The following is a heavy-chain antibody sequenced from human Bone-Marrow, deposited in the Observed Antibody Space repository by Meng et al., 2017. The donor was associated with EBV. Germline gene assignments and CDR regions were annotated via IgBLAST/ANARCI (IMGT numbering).Heavy chain of an antibody. CDR2: LIPMSDAP. V-gene: IGHV1-69*01. J-gene: IGHJ4*02. D-gene: IGHD3-10*01. CDR1: GGTFRSDA. CDR3: ASESGRGFTPDY. Sequence: GLLWQPWVEVKRRGSSVKVYCTTSGGTFRSDAISWVRQAPGQGLEWMGGLIPMSDAPHYAQKFQGRVTITADESTSTHYMDLSGLRSEDTAVYYCASESGRGFTPDYWGQGTLVTVSS.